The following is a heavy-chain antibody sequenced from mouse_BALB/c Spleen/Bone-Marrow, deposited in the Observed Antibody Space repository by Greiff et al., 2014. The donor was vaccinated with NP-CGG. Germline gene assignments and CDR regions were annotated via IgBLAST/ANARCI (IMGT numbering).Heavy chain of an antibody. V-gene: IGHV5-6*02. D-gene: IGHD2-1*01. Sequence: EVMLVESGGDLVKPGGSLKLSCAASGFTFSRYGMSWVRQTPDKRLEWVANISSGGSYTYYPDSVKGRFTISRDNAKNTLYLHMSSLKSEDTAMYYCAIQYGNLGVMDYWGQGTSVTVSS. CDR2: ISSGGSYT. CDR1: GFTFSRYG. J-gene: IGHJ4*01. CDR3: AIQYGNLGVMDY.